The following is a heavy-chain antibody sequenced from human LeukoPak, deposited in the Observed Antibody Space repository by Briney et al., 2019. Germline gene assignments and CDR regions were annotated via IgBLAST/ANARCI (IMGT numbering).Heavy chain of an antibody. D-gene: IGHD6-13*01. J-gene: IGHJ4*02. CDR1: GFTFSSYW. V-gene: IGHV3-7*01. CDR3: ARDRYEGGLAAAGPFFDY. CDR2: IKQDGSEK. Sequence: PGGSLRLSCAASGFTFSSYWMSWVRQAPGKGLEWVANIKQDGSEKYYVDSVKGRFTISRDNAKNSLYLQMNSLRAEDTAVYYRARDRYEGGLAAAGPFFDYWGQGTLVTVSS.